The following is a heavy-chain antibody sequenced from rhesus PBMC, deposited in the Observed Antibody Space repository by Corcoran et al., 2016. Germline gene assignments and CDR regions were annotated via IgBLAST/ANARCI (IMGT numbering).Heavy chain of an antibody. CDR1: GGSISIRSYY. CDR2: ISYSGST. CDR3: ARHDSGYSLDY. D-gene: IGHD3-28*01. V-gene: IGHV4-122*02. J-gene: IGHJ4*01. Sequence: QVQLQESGPGLVKPSETLSLTCAVSGGSISIRSYYWSWIRPAPGKGLEWIGYISYSGSTSYNPSLKSRVTISRDTSKNQFSLKLSSVTASDTAVYYCARHDSGYSLDYWGQGVLVTVSS.